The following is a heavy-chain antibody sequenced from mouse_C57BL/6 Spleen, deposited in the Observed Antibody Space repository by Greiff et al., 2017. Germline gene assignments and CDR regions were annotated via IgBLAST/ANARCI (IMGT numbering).Heavy chain of an antibody. CDR3: ARRGHFYYGSDYYAMDY. Sequence: VQLQQSGPELVKPGASVKIPCKASGYTFTDYNMDWVKQSHGKSLEWIGDINPNNGGTIYNQKFKGKATLTVDKSSSTAYMGLRSLTSEDTAVYYCARRGHFYYGSDYYAMDYWGQGTSVTVSS. CDR1: GYTFTDYN. D-gene: IGHD1-1*01. CDR2: INPNNGGT. V-gene: IGHV1-18*01. J-gene: IGHJ4*01.